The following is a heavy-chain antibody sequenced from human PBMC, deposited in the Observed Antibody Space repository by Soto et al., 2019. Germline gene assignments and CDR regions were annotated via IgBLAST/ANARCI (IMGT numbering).Heavy chain of an antibody. CDR3: ARDRAVTAPREYYYGMDV. D-gene: IGHD4-4*01. J-gene: IGHJ6*02. CDR1: GGTFSSYA. Sequence: QVQLVQSGAEVKKPGSSVKVSCTASGGTFSSYAISWVRQAPGQGLEWMGGIIPIFGTANYAQKFQGRVTITADESTSTAYMELSSLRSEDTAVYYCARDRAVTAPREYYYGMDVWGQGTTVTVSS. CDR2: IIPIFGTA. V-gene: IGHV1-69*01.